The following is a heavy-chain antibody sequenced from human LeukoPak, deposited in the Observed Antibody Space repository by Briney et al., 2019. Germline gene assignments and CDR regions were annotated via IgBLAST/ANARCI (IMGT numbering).Heavy chain of an antibody. CDR2: IWYDGSNK. D-gene: IGHD6-6*01. J-gene: IGHJ4*02. CDR1: GFTFSSYG. V-gene: IGHV3-33*01. Sequence: GGSLRLSCAASGFTFSSYGMHWVRQAPGKGLEWVAVIWYDGSNKYYADSVKGRFTISRDNSKNTLYLQMNSLRAEDTAVYYCARDSSLSPRFDYWGQGTLVTVSS. CDR3: ARDSSLSPRFDY.